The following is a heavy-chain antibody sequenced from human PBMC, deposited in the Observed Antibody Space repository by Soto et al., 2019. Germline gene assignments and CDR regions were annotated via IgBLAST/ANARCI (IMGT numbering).Heavy chain of an antibody. CDR2: IWYDGSNK. J-gene: IGHJ4*02. Sequence: GGSLRLSCAASGFTFSSYGMHWVRQAPGKGLEWVAVIWYDGSNKYYADSVKGRFTISRDNSKNTLYLQMNSLRAEDTAVYYCAREASGYERILDYWGQGTLVTVSS. CDR1: GFTFSSYG. D-gene: IGHD5-12*01. V-gene: IGHV3-33*01. CDR3: AREASGYERILDY.